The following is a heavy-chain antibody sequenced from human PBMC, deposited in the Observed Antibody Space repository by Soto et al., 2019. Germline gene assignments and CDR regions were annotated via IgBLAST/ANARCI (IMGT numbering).Heavy chain of an antibody. D-gene: IGHD4-17*01. CDR3: ARSVTTHLAADF. Sequence: QVQLVQSGAEVKKPGASVKVSCKASGYTFTTYYINWVRQAPGQGLEWMGWINPNTGATNYAQKFQGWVTLTRDTSVTTAYMEVSRLTSADTAVYFCARSVTTHLAADFWGQGTLVTVSS. CDR1: GYTFTTYY. CDR2: INPNTGAT. J-gene: IGHJ4*02. V-gene: IGHV1-2*04.